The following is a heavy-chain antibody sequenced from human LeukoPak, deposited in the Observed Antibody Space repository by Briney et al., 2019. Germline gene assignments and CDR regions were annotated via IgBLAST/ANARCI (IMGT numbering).Heavy chain of an antibody. CDR2: INPNSGGT. Sequence: ASVKVSCKASGYTFTGYYMHWVRQAPGQGLEWMGWINPNSGGTNYAQKFQGRVTMTRDTSISTAYMELSRLRSDDPAVYYCARIGAPPYYYYGMDVWGQGTTVTVSS. CDR3: ARIGAPPYYYYGMDV. D-gene: IGHD1-26*01. J-gene: IGHJ6*02. CDR1: GYTFTGYY. V-gene: IGHV1-2*02.